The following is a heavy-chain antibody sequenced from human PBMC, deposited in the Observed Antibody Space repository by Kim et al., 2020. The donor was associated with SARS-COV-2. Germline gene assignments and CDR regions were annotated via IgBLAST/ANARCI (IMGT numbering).Heavy chain of an antibody. V-gene: IGHV5-51*01. CDR3: ARQVWSSSWYWSKYYYYYSGMDV. J-gene: IGHJ6*02. Sequence: GESLKISCKGSGYSFTSYWIGWVRQMPGKGLEWMGIIYPGDSDIRYSTSFQGQVTISADKSISTAYLQWSSLKASDTAMYYCARQVWSSSWYWSKYYYYYSGMDVWGQGTTVTVSS. CDR2: IYPGDSDI. D-gene: IGHD6-13*01. CDR1: GYSFTSYW.